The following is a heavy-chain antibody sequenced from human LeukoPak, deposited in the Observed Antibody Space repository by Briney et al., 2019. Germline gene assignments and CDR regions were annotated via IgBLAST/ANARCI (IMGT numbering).Heavy chain of an antibody. CDR3: ARGAALAGIDY. D-gene: IGHD6-19*01. Sequence: GGSLRFSCAASGFTFSSYDMHWVRQATGKGLEWVSAIGTAGDTYYPGSVKGRFTISRENAKNSLYLQMNSLRAEDTAVYYCARGAALAGIDYWGQGTLVTVSS. CDR2: IGTAGDT. J-gene: IGHJ4*02. V-gene: IGHV3-13*01. CDR1: GFTFSSYD.